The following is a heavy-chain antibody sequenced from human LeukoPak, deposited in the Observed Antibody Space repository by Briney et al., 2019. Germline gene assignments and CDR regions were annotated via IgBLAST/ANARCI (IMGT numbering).Heavy chain of an antibody. V-gene: IGHV3-23*01. Sequence: GGSLRLSCAASGFTFINYAMNWVRQAPGKGLEWVSSMSGSGDSAYYADSVKGRFTISRDNSKNTVYLQMNRLRGEDTAVYYCAKGYYFDISGYYNVDYWGQGTLVTVSS. CDR3: AKGYYFDISGYYNVDY. J-gene: IGHJ4*02. CDR2: MSGSGDSA. CDR1: GFTFINYA. D-gene: IGHD3-22*01.